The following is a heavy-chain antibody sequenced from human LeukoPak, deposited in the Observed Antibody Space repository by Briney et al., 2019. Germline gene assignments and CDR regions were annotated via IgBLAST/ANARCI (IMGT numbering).Heavy chain of an antibody. CDR1: GGTFSSYA. Sequence: GASVKVSCKASGGTFSSYAISRVRQAPGQGLEWMGGIIPIFGTANYAQKFQGRVTITADKSTSTAYMELSSLRSEDTAVYYCAKAYYYDSSGLTDAFDIWGQGTMVTVSS. J-gene: IGHJ3*02. CDR2: IIPIFGTA. D-gene: IGHD3-22*01. V-gene: IGHV1-69*06. CDR3: AKAYYYDSSGLTDAFDI.